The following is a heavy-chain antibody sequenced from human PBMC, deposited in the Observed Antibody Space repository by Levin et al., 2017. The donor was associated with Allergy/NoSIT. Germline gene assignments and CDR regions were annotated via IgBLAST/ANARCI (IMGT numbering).Heavy chain of an antibody. CDR1: GGSFSGYY. CDR3: ASVPPYYYGSGLWY. D-gene: IGHD3-10*01. J-gene: IGHJ4*02. Sequence: SETLSLTCAVYGGSFSGYYWSWIRQPPGKGLEWIGEINHSGSTNYNPSLKSRVTISVDTSKNQFSLKLSSVTAADTAVYYCASVPPYYYGSGLWYWGQGTLVTVSS. V-gene: IGHV4-34*01. CDR2: INHSGST.